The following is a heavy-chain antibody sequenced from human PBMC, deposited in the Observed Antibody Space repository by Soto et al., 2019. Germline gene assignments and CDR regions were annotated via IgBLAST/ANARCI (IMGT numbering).Heavy chain of an antibody. J-gene: IGHJ6*02. CDR3: ARDRYSGYDYYYFGMDV. CDR2: IYSGGST. CDR1: GFTVSSNY. V-gene: IGHV3-53*01. D-gene: IGHD5-12*01. Sequence: PGGSLRLSCAGSGFTVSSNYVSWVRQAPGKGLEGVSVIYSGGSTYYAESVKGRVTIPRDNSKTTLYLQMNSLRAEDTAVYYCARDRYSGYDYYYFGMDVWGQWTTVTVSS.